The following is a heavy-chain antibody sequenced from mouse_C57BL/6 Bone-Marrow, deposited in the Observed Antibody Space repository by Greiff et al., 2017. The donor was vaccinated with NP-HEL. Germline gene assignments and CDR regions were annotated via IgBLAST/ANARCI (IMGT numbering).Heavy chain of an antibody. V-gene: IGHV1-64*01. Sequence: QVQLKQPGAELVKPGASVKLSCKASGYTFTSYWMHWVKQRPGQGLEWIGMIHPNSGSTNYNEKFKSKATLTVDKSSSTAYMQLSSLTSEDSAVYYCAILVGQVYAMDYWGQGTSVTVSS. CDR1: GYTFTSYW. CDR3: AILVGQVYAMDY. CDR2: IHPNSGST. J-gene: IGHJ4*01. D-gene: IGHD3-3*01.